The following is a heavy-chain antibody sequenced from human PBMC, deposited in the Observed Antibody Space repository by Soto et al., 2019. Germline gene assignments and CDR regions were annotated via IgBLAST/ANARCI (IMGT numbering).Heavy chain of an antibody. V-gene: IGHV3-30*18. CDR3: SKAMIGRYDSDAFDV. CDR1: GFSFSRYG. CDR2: ISYDESTT. Sequence: QVQLVESGGGVVQPGRSLRLSCTASGFSFSRYGIHWVRQAPGKGLEWVAVISYDESTTFYADSVKGRFTISRDNYTNKLFLQMNSLRPEDKAVYYCSKAMIGRYDSDAFDVWGQGTMVTVSS. D-gene: IGHD3-22*01. J-gene: IGHJ3*01.